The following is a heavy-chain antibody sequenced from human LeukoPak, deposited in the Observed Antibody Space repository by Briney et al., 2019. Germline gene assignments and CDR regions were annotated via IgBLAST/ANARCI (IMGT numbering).Heavy chain of an antibody. CDR2: INANSGDT. CDR3: ARELSGYSDY. Sequence: ASVKVSCKATGCTLTQYYMHWVGQAPGQGLEWMGWINANSGDTKYAQKFQGRVTMTRDTSISTAYLELSRLRSDDTAMYYCARELSGYSDYWGQGTLVTVSS. D-gene: IGHD3-22*01. CDR1: GCTLTQYY. V-gene: IGHV1-2*02. J-gene: IGHJ4*02.